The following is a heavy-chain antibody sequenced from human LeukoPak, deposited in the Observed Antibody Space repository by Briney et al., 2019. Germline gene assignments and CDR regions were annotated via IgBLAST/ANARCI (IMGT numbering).Heavy chain of an antibody. J-gene: IGHJ4*02. Sequence: PSETLSLTCTVSGGSIYSYYWSWIRQPPEEGLEWIGYIYYTGSTSYNPSLKSRVTISVDTSKNQFSLKLSSVTAADTAVYYCARARYYDSSGYYAHFDYWGQGTLVTVSS. CDR1: GGSIYSYY. CDR2: IYYTGST. D-gene: IGHD3-22*01. V-gene: IGHV4-59*01. CDR3: ARARYYDSSGYYAHFDY.